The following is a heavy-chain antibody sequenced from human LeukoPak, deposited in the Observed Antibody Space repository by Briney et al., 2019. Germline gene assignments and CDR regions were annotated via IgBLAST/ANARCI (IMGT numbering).Heavy chain of an antibody. CDR3: AKDTLSSSWYTPVDY. J-gene: IGHJ4*02. V-gene: IGHV3-30*18. Sequence: PGGSLRLSCAASGFTFSSYGMHWVRQAPGKGLEWVAFISYDGTNKYYADSVKGRFTISRDNSKNTLYLQMNSLRAEDTAVYYCAKDTLSSSWYTPVDYWGQGTLVTVSS. CDR2: ISYDGTNK. CDR1: GFTFSSYG. D-gene: IGHD6-13*01.